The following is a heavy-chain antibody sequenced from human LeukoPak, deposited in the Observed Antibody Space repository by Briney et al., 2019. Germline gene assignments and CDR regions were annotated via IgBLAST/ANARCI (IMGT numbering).Heavy chain of an antibody. Sequence: SVKVSCKASGGTFSNYVITWVRQAPGQGLEWMGRIIPLFRTADYAQRLRGRVTITTDESTSTAYMELSSLRSEDTALYCCARGCSGDRCYLKGDNWFDLWGQGTLVTVSS. V-gene: IGHV1-69*05. CDR2: IIPLFRTA. D-gene: IGHD2-15*01. J-gene: IGHJ5*02. CDR1: GGTFSNYV. CDR3: ARGCSGDRCYLKGDNWFDL.